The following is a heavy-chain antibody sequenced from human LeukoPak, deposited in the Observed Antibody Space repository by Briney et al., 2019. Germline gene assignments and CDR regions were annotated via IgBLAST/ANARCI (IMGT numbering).Heavy chain of an antibody. CDR2: INPSGGST. J-gene: IGHJ5*02. CDR3: ARAQLWLGWFDP. Sequence: GASVQVSCKASGYTFTSYYMHWVRQAPGQGLEWMGIINPSGGSTSYAQKFQGRVTITRDTSTSTVYMELSSLRSEDTAVYYCARAQLWLGWFDPWGQGTLVTVSS. CDR1: GYTFTSYY. V-gene: IGHV1-46*01. D-gene: IGHD5-18*01.